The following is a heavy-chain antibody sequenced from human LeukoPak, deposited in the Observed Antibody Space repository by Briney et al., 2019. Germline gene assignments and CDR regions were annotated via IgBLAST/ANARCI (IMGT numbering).Heavy chain of an antibody. D-gene: IGHD5-12*01. CDR1: GITFRSYA. J-gene: IGHJ6*03. CDR2: ISGSGGFT. V-gene: IGHV3-23*01. CDR3: ARVAEWLRRPATYMDV. Sequence: GGSLRLSCAASGITFRSYALSWVRQAPGKGLEWVSGISGSGGFTYYADSVKGRFTISRDNSKNTLYLQMNSLRTDDTAVYYCARVAEWLRRPATYMDVWGKGTTVTLSS.